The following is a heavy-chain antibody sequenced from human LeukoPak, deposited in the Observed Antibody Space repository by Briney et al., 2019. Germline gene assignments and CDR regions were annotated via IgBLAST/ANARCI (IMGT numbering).Heavy chain of an antibody. CDR2: IYYSGST. V-gene: IGHV4-59*01. CDR3: ARVYCSGGSCYKFDY. Sequence: SETLSLTCTVSGGSTSSYYWSWIRQPPGKGLEWIGYIYYSGSTNYNPSLKSRVTISVDTSKNQFSLKLSSVTAADTAVYYCARVYCSGGSCYKFDYWGQGTLVTVSS. J-gene: IGHJ4*02. CDR1: GGSTSSYY. D-gene: IGHD2-15*01.